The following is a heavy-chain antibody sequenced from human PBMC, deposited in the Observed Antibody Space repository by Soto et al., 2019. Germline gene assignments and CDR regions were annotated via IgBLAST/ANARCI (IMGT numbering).Heavy chain of an antibody. Sequence: SVKVSCKASGGTFSSYAISWVRQAPGQGLEWMGGIIPIFGTANYAQKFQGRVTITADESTSTAYMELSSLRSEDTAVYYCARVRASRGYSYGSYYFDYWGQGTLVTVSS. CDR1: GGTFSSYA. J-gene: IGHJ4*02. CDR3: ARVRASRGYSYGSYYFDY. V-gene: IGHV1-69*13. CDR2: IIPIFGTA. D-gene: IGHD5-18*01.